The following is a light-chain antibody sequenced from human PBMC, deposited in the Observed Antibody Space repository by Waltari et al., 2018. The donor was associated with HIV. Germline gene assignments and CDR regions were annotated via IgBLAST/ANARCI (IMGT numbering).Light chain of an antibody. CDR1: TSDVGGYNS. CDR2: DVS. V-gene: IGLV2-14*03. J-gene: IGLJ2*01. CDR3: SSYTNSDTVV. Sequence: QSALTQPASVSGSPGQSITISCTGTTSDVGGYNSVSWYQQHPAKAPKLVILDVSNLPEGVSNRFPGSKSCNTASLTISGLQAEDEAYYYCSSYTNSDTVVFGGGTKVTVL.